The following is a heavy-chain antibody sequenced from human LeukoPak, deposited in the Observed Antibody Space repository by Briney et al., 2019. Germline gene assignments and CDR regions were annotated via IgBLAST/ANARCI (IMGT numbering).Heavy chain of an antibody. J-gene: IGHJ5*02. V-gene: IGHV5-51*01. CDR3: ARHSTVTTVGWFDP. Sequence: SGESLKISCKDSGFSFTNYWIAWVRQMPGKGLEWMGIIYPVDSDTKYSPSFQGQVTISADRSISTAYLQWSSLKASDTAMYYCARHSTVTTVGWFDPWGQGTLVTVSS. CDR2: IYPVDSDT. CDR1: GFSFTNYW. D-gene: IGHD4-17*01.